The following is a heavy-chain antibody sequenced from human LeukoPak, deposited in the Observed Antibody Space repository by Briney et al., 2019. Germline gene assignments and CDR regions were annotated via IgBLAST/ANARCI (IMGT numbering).Heavy chain of an antibody. CDR2: ISRSSSDT. CDR1: GFTFSDYY. CDR3: ARGLTTVTSLASY. D-gene: IGHD4-17*01. Sequence: GGSLRLSCAASGFTFSDYYMSWIRQAPGKGLEWVSYISRSSSDTNYADSVKGRYTISRDNAKNSLYLQMNSLRAEDTAVYYCARGLTTVTSLASYWGQGTLLPVSS. J-gene: IGHJ4*02. V-gene: IGHV3-11*05.